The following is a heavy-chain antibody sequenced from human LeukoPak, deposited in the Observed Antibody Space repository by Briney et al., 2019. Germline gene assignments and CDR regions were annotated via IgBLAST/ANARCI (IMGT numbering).Heavy chain of an antibody. CDR2: ISAYNGNT. CDR1: GYTFTSYG. D-gene: IGHD2-2*01. CDR3: ARGRPPGGMPAATKPPNWFDP. Sequence: GASVKVSCKASGYTFTSYGISWVRQAPGQGLEWMGWISAYNGNTNYAQKLQGRVTMTTDTSTSTAYMELRSLRSDDTAVYYCARGRPPGGMPAATKPPNWFDPWGQGTLVTVSS. J-gene: IGHJ5*02. V-gene: IGHV1-18*01.